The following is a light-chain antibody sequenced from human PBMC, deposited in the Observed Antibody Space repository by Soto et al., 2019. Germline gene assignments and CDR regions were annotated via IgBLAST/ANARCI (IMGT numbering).Light chain of an antibody. CDR2: DVS. V-gene: IGLV2-11*01. J-gene: IGLJ3*02. Sequence: QSVLTQPRSVSGSPGQSVTISCTGTSRDVGGYNYVSWYQQYPGKAPKLMIYDVSKRPSGVPDRVSGSKSGNTASLTFSGLQAEDEADYYCCSYAGSYTWVFGGGTKLTVL. CDR1: SRDVGGYNY. CDR3: CSYAGSYTWV.